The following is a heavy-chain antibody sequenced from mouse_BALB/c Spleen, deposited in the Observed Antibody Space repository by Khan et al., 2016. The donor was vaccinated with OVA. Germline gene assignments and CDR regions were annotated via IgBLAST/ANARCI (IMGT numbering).Heavy chain of an antibody. V-gene: IGHV2-6-7*01. D-gene: IGHD2-10*01. CDR2: IWGDGSS. CDR1: GFSLTGYG. J-gene: IGHJ4*01. CDR3: ARAYYANYREAMDF. Sequence: QVQLKESGPGLVAPSQSLSITCTVSGFSLTGYGVHWVRQPPGQGLEWLGMIWGDGSSDYNSALKSRLSISKDNSKSQVFLKMNRLQTDDTARYYGARAYYANYREAMDFWGQGTSVTVSA.